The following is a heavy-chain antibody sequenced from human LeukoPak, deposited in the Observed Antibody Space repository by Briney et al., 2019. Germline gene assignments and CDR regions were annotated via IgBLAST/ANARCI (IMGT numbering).Heavy chain of an antibody. CDR3: ARAPGYYDFWSGYGGEYFVY. V-gene: IGHV3-20*04. CDR1: GFTFDDYG. J-gene: IGHJ4*02. Sequence: PGGSLRLSCAASGFTFDDYGMSWVRQAPGKGLEWVSGINWNGGSTGYADSVKGRFTISRDNAKNSLYLQMNSLRAEDTALYYCARAPGYYDFWSGYGGEYFVYWGQGTLVTVSS. D-gene: IGHD3-3*01. CDR2: INWNGGST.